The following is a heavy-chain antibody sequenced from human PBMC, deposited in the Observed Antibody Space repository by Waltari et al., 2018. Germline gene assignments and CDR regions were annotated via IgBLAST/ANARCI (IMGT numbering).Heavy chain of an antibody. V-gene: IGHV3-23*01. CDR2: ISGGGGGT. J-gene: IGHJ3*02. CDR3: AKRPFGVVSDDAFDI. D-gene: IGHD3-3*01. Sequence: EVQLLESGGGLVQPGGSLRLSCAASGFTFRSYAMSWVRQAPGKGLGWVSTISGGGGGTYYADSVKGRFTIFRDNPKNTLYLQLNSLRAGDTAVYYCAKRPFGVVSDDAFDIWGQGTMVTVSS. CDR1: GFTFRSYA.